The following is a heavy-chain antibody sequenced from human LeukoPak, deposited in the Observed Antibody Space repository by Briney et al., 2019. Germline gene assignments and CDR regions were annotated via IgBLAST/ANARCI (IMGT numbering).Heavy chain of an antibody. Sequence: SETLSLTCTVSGGSVSSSSYYWGWIRQPPGKGLEWIGSIYYSGTTYYNPSLKSRVTISVDTSKNQFSLKLSSVTAADTAVYYCATPRRYSGSYYLSDWGQGTLVTVSS. CDR2: IYYSGTT. CDR1: GGSVSSSSYY. J-gene: IGHJ4*02. CDR3: ATPRRYSGSYYLSD. V-gene: IGHV4-39*01. D-gene: IGHD1-26*01.